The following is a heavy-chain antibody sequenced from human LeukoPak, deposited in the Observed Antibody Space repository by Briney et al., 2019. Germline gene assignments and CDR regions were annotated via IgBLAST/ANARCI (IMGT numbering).Heavy chain of an antibody. CDR1: GGSVSSGSYY. D-gene: IGHD6-13*01. J-gene: IGHJ4*02. CDR3: TRTTVGNFDY. CDR2: IYDSGST. V-gene: IGHV4-61*01. Sequence: SETLSLTCTVSGGSVSSGSYYWSWIRLPPGKGLEWIGYIYDSGSTNYNPSLKSRVTISLDTSKTQFSLKLTSVTAADTAVYYCTRTTVGNFDYWGQGTLVTVSS.